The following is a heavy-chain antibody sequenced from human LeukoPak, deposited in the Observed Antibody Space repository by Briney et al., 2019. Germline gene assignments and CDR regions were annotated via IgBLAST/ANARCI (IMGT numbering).Heavy chain of an antibody. D-gene: IGHD1-26*01. J-gene: IGHJ4*02. Sequence: SETLSLTCTVSGVSISSSNSYWGWIRQPPGKGLEWIGSIYYSGSTYYNPSLKSRVTISVDTSKNQFSLKLSSVTAADTAVYYCARDPVVYSGSYHYFDYWGQGTLVTVSS. CDR2: IYYSGST. V-gene: IGHV4-39*07. CDR3: ARDPVVYSGSYHYFDY. CDR1: GVSISSSNSY.